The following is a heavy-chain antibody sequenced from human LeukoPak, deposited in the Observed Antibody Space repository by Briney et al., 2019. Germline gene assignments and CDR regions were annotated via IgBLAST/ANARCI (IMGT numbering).Heavy chain of an antibody. J-gene: IGHJ4*02. CDR3: ARAQRGSGSYNRSGGKYEY. V-gene: IGHV4-34*12. CDR2: IFYSGIT. Sequence: SETLSLTCAVYGGSFSGFYWTWFRQPPGKELEWTGEIFYSGITNYNPSLKSRVTISVDTSKNQFSLKITSVTAADTAVYYCARAQRGSGSYNRSGGKYEYWGQGTLVTVSS. CDR1: GGSFSGFY. D-gene: IGHD3-10*01.